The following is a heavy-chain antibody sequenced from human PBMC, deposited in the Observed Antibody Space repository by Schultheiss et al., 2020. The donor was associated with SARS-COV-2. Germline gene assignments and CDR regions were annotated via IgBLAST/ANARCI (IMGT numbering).Heavy chain of an antibody. J-gene: IGHJ4*02. D-gene: IGHD1-26*01. V-gene: IGHV4-34*01. CDR2: IYYSGST. CDR3: ARLRGSYIQLDY. Sequence: SETLSLTCAVYGGSFSGYYWSWIRQPPGKGLEWIGYIYYSGSTNYNPSLTSRVTISVDTSKNQFSLKLSSVTAADTAVYYCARLRGSYIQLDYWGQGTLVTVSS. CDR1: GGSFSGYY.